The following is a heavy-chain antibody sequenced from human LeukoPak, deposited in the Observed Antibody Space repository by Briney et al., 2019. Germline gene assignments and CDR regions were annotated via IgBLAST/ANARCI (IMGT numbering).Heavy chain of an antibody. Sequence: PGGSLRLSCAASGFTFGAYAMHWVRQAPGKGLEWVALISYDGNNKYSADSVRGRFTISRDNSKNTPYLQMNSLRAENTAVYYCARDRRGYSYGYGFDSWGQGTLVTVSS. CDR2: ISYDGNNK. CDR3: ARDRRGYSYGYGFDS. V-gene: IGHV3-30-3*01. CDR1: GFTFGAYA. J-gene: IGHJ4*02. D-gene: IGHD5-18*01.